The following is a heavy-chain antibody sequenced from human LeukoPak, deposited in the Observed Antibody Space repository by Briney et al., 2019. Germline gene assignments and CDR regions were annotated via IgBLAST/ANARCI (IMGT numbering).Heavy chain of an antibody. CDR1: GYTFTSYA. Sequence: ASVKVSCKASGYTFTSYAMHWVRQAPGQRLEWMGWINAGNGKTKYSQKFQGRVTITRDTSASTAYMELSSLRSEDTAVYYCARDLEAGIAAAGDAFDIWGQGTMVTVSS. CDR2: INAGNGKT. D-gene: IGHD6-13*01. V-gene: IGHV1-3*01. CDR3: ARDLEAGIAAAGDAFDI. J-gene: IGHJ3*02.